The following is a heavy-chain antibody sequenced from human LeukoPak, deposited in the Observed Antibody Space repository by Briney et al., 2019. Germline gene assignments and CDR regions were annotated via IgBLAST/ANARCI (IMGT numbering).Heavy chain of an antibody. CDR3: AKYCSGGTCYYNMDV. CDR2: INQDGSEK. Sequence: PGGSLKLSCAASGFTFSNYWMSWVRQAPGKGLEWVAYINQDGSEKYYVDSVKGRFTISRDNAKNSLYLQMNSLRAEDTAVYYCAKYCSGGTCYYNMDVWGKGTTVTVSS. CDR1: GFTFSNYW. J-gene: IGHJ6*03. V-gene: IGHV3-7*01. D-gene: IGHD2-15*01.